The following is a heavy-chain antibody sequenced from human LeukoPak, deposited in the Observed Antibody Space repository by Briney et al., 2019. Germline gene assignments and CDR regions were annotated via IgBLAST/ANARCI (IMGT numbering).Heavy chain of an antibody. CDR1: GYSISSGYY. D-gene: IGHD3-10*01. Sequence: NPSETLSLTCTVSGYSISSGYYWGWIRQPPGKGLEWIGSIYHSGSTYYNPSLKSRVTISVDTSKNQFSLKLSSVTAADTAVYYCARVDSTYGCAGGNYFAYWGQGTLVTVSS. V-gene: IGHV4-38-2*02. J-gene: IGHJ4*02. CDR2: IYHSGST. CDR3: ARVDSTYGCAGGNYFAY.